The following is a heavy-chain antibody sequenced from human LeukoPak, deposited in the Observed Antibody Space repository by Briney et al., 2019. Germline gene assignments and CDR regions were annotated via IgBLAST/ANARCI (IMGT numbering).Heavy chain of an antibody. Sequence: GASVKVSCKASGYTFTSYYMHWVRQAPGQGLEWMGIINPSGGSTSYAQKFQGRVTMTRDTSTSTVYMELSSLRSDDTAVYYCARAPTLTSGLSWFDPWGQGTLVTVSS. J-gene: IGHJ5*02. V-gene: IGHV1-46*01. CDR2: INPSGGST. CDR1: GYTFTSYY. D-gene: IGHD3-10*01. CDR3: ARAPTLTSGLSWFDP.